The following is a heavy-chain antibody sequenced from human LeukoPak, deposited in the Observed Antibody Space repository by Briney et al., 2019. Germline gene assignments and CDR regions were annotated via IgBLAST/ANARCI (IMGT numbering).Heavy chain of an antibody. CDR2: ISGDGGRT. D-gene: IGHD6-19*01. Sequence: GGSLRLSCAASGFTFSSYAMSWVRQAPGKGLEWVSTISGDGGRTDYADSVKGRFTISRDNSKNTLYLQMNSLRAEDTAVYYCATKTAVAGHYFDYWGQGTLVTVSS. CDR1: GFTFSSYA. CDR3: ATKTAVAGHYFDY. J-gene: IGHJ4*02. V-gene: IGHV3-23*01.